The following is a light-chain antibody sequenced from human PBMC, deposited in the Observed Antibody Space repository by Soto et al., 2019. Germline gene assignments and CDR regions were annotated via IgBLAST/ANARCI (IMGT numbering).Light chain of an antibody. CDR1: SSDVGGYNY. Sequence: QSVLTQPASVSGSPGQSITISCTGTSSDVGGYNYVSWYQQHPGKAPKLMIYDVSNRPSGVSNRFSGSKSGNTASLTISGLQAEDEVDYYGSSYTSSSTLVFGGGTKLTVL. V-gene: IGLV2-14*01. CDR3: SSYTSSSTLV. J-gene: IGLJ2*01. CDR2: DVS.